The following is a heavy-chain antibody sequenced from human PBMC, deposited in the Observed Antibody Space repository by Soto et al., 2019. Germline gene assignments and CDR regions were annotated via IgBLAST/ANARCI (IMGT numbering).Heavy chain of an antibody. CDR2: INHSGST. V-gene: IGHV4-34*01. CDR1: GGSFSGYY. Sequence: PSETLSLTCAVYGGSFSGYYWSWIRQPPGKGLEWIGEINHSGSTNYNPSLKSRVTISVDTSKNQLSLNLTSVTAADTAVYDCARVGSTETCFNPWGQGTLDTLSS. CDR3: ARVGSTETCFNP. J-gene: IGHJ5*02. D-gene: IGHD1-26*01.